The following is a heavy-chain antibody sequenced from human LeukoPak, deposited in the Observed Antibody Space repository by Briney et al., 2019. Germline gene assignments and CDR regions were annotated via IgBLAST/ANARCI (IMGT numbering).Heavy chain of an antibody. CDR2: IKPDGSEK. V-gene: IGHV3-7*05. CDR1: GFTFRNYC. J-gene: IGHJ4*02. Sequence: PGGSLRLSCVAFGFTFRNYCMTWVRQAPGKGLEWVANIKPDGSEKHFVDSVRGRFTISRDNAKDSLYLQMNSLISEDTAVYYCTKDGLHGGQGTLVTVSS. CDR3: TKDGLH.